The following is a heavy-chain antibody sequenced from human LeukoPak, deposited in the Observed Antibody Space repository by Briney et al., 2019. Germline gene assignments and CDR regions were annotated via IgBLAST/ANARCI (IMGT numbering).Heavy chain of an antibody. CDR3: ARHGGATVVVGFLHAFDI. CDR2: LYYSGST. Sequence: KPSETLSLTCTVSGGSISSYSWSWIRQPPGKGLEWIGYLYYSGSTNYNPSLKSRVTMSIDTSKSQFSLKLNSVTAADTAVYYCARHGGATVVVGFLHAFDIWGQGTMVTVSS. D-gene: IGHD3-22*01. J-gene: IGHJ3*02. CDR1: GGSISSYS. V-gene: IGHV4-59*08.